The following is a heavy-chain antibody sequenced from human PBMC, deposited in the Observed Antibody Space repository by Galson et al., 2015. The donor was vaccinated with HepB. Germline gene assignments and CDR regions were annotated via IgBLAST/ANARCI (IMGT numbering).Heavy chain of an antibody. V-gene: IGHV3-21*01. CDR1: GFTFSSYS. D-gene: IGHD3-10*01. Sequence: SLRLSCAASGFTFSSYSMNWVRQAPGKGLEWVSSISSSSYIYYADSVKGRFTISRGNAKNSLYLQMNSLRAEDTAVYYCARDRLTKESAMVRGVMWYFDLWGRGTLVTVSS. CDR3: ARDRLTKESAMVRGVMWYFDL. J-gene: IGHJ2*01. CDR2: ISSSSYI.